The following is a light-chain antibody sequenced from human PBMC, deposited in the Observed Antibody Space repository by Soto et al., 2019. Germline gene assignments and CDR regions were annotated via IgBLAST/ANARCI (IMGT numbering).Light chain of an antibody. CDR3: SSYAGSPGV. V-gene: IGLV2-11*01. CDR1: SSDIGGYNF. Sequence: QSALTQPRSVSGSPGQSVTLSCTGTSSDIGGYNFVSWYQQNPGKAPKLIIYDANQRPSGVPDRFSGLKSGNTASLTISGLQAEDEADYYCSSYAGSPGVFGGGTKLTVL. J-gene: IGLJ3*02. CDR2: DAN.